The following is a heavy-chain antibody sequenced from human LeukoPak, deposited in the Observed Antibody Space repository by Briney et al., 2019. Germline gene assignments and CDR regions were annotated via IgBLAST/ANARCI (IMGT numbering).Heavy chain of an antibody. CDR3: ARFKLGGIAVAGTEGDAFDI. V-gene: IGHV4-59*01. D-gene: IGHD6-19*01. J-gene: IGHJ3*02. CDR1: GGSISSYY. CDR2: IYYSGST. Sequence: SETLSLTCTVSGGSISSYYWSWIRQPPGKGLEWIGYIYYSGSTNYNPSLKSRVTISVDTSKNQFSLKLSSVTAADTAVYYCARFKLGGIAVAGTEGDAFDIWGQGTMVTVSS.